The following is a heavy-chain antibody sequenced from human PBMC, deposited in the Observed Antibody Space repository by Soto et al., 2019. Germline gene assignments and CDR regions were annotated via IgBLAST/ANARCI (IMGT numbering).Heavy chain of an antibody. D-gene: IGHD6-13*01. CDR2: ISTSGTTK. Sequence: RLVESGGGLVQPGGSLRLSCAASGFTFNSYSMNWVRQAPGKGLELVSHISTSGTTKYFADSVEGRFTISRDNAKNSLFLQVNSLRVEDTAVYYCAGQRVGAGDTFDPWGQGIMVTVSS. V-gene: IGHV3-48*01. CDR1: GFTFNSYS. J-gene: IGHJ5*02. CDR3: AGQRVGAGDTFDP.